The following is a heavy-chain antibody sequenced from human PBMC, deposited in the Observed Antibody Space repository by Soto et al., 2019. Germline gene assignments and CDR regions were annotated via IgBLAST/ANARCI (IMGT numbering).Heavy chain of an antibody. D-gene: IGHD6-13*01. CDR1: GGTFSSYF. Sequence: QVQLVQSGAEVKKAGSSVKVSCKVSGGTFSSYFINWVRQAPGQGLEWVGGIIPVCGSASFAEKCQGRVTITADESTSTAYMELSSLRSDDTAVYYCARETPSAAAAYFFYGLDVWGQGTTVTVPS. V-gene: IGHV1-69*01. J-gene: IGHJ6*02. CDR2: IIPVCGSA. CDR3: ARETPSAAAAYFFYGLDV.